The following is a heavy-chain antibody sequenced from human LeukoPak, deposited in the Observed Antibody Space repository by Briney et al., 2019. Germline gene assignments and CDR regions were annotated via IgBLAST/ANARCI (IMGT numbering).Heavy chain of an antibody. CDR1: GFTLGSHW. V-gene: IGHV3-7*03. J-gene: IGHJ4*02. CDR3: ARERQQIRYFDY. Sequence: PGRSLRLSCAASGFTLGSHWMTWVRQAPGEGLEFVANIGQDGSEINYADSVRGRFTISRDNAKSSLYLQMNSLTAEDTALYYCARERQQIRYFDYWGQGTLVTVSS. CDR2: IGQDGSEI. D-gene: IGHD6-13*01.